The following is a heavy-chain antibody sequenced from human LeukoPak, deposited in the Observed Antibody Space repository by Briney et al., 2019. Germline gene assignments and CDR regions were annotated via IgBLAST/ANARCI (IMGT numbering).Heavy chain of an antibody. CDR2: ISKDGSKK. D-gene: IGHD2-15*01. V-gene: IGHV3-30*18. Sequence: PGRSLRLSCAVSGATFSNHGMHWVRQAAGKGLEWVAFISKDGSKKYYGGSVTGRFITSRDNSRNTVYLQMDSLRPEDTAVYYCAKDKGWSRAIDYWGQGTLVTVAS. J-gene: IGHJ4*02. CDR1: GATFSNHG. CDR3: AKDKGWSRAIDY.